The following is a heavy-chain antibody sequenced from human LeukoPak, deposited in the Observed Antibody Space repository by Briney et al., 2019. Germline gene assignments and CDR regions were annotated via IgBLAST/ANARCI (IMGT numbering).Heavy chain of an antibody. V-gene: IGHV5-51*01. Sequence: GESLQISSRGSGCGFNTYWIGWGRRMPGKGGEWRGIIYTGESDTRYSPSFQGQVTISADKSINTAYLQWSSLKASDTAMYYCARRQGCSSTSCPPDYWGQGTLVTVSS. CDR3: ARRQGCSSTSCPPDY. CDR2: IYTGESDT. CDR1: GCGFNTYW. D-gene: IGHD2-2*01. J-gene: IGHJ4*02.